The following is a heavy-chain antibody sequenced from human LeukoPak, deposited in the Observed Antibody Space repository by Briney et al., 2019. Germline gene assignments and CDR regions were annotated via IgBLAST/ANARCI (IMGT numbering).Heavy chain of an antibody. CDR1: GGSISSTNW. J-gene: IGHJ5*02. D-gene: IGHD3-10*01. Sequence: PSETLSLTCGVSGGSISSTNWWSWVRQPPGKGLEWIGEIYHSGTTNYNPSLKSRVTISVDTSKNQFSLKLSSVTAADTAVYYCARRPRMVRGGHNWFDPWGQGTLVTVSS. V-gene: IGHV4-4*02. CDR3: ARRPRMVRGGHNWFDP. CDR2: IYHSGTT.